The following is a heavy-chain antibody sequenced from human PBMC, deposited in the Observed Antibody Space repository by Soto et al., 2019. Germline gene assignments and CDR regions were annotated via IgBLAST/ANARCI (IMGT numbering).Heavy chain of an antibody. Sequence: SETLSLTCTVSGGSISSGGYYWSWIRQHPGKGLEWIGYIYYSGSTYYNPSLKSRVTISVDTSKNQFSLKLSSVTAADTAVYYCARVFSDSSSFFGSSGQGTLVTVSS. J-gene: IGHJ5*01. CDR3: ARVFSDSSSFFGS. V-gene: IGHV4-31*03. D-gene: IGHD6-13*01. CDR2: IYYSGST. CDR1: GGSISSGGYY.